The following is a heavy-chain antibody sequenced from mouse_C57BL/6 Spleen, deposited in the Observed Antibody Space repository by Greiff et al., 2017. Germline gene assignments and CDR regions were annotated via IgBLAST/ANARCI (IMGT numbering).Heavy chain of an antibody. J-gene: IGHJ4*01. CDR1: GYSFTDYN. D-gene: IGHD2-4*01. Sequence: EVQLQQSGPELVKPGASVTISCKASGYSFTDYNMNWVKQSNGKSLEWIGVINPTYGTTSYNQKFKGKATLTVDQSSSTAYMQLNSLTSEDSAVYYCARSGDYDPYYYARDYWGQGTSVTVSS. CDR2: INPTYGTT. CDR3: ARSGDYDPYYYARDY. V-gene: IGHV1-39*01.